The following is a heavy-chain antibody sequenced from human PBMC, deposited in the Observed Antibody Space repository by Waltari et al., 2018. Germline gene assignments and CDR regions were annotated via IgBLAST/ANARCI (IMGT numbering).Heavy chain of an antibody. CDR2: IYYSGSA. CDR1: GGSISSYY. J-gene: IGHJ4*02. Sequence: QVQLQESGSGLVKPSETLSLTCTVSGGSISSYYWSWIRQPPGKGLEWIGYIYYSGSANYNPSLKSRVTISVDTSKNQFSLKLSSVTAADTAVYYCARATYYYDSSGYYFDYWGQGTLVTVSS. CDR3: ARATYYYDSSGYYFDY. V-gene: IGHV4-59*01. D-gene: IGHD3-22*01.